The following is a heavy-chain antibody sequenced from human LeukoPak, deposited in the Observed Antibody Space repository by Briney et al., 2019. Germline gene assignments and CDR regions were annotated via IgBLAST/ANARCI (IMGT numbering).Heavy chain of an antibody. CDR2: IIPIFGTA. V-gene: IGHV1-69*13. CDR1: GGTFSSYA. CDR3: ASEGPYCSGGSCYYYFDY. Sequence: ASVKVSCKASGGTFSSYAISWVRQAPGQGLEWMGGIIPIFGTANYAQKFQGRVTITADESTSTAYMELSSLRSEDTAVYYCASEGPYCSGGSCYYYFDYWGQGTLVTVSS. J-gene: IGHJ4*02. D-gene: IGHD2-15*01.